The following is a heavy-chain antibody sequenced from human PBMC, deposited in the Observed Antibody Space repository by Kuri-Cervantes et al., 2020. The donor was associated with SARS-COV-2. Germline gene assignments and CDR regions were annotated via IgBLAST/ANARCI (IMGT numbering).Heavy chain of an antibody. CDR3: ARDLDRVGTSALGY. V-gene: IGHV3-30-3*01. J-gene: IGHJ4*02. Sequence: GESLKISCAASGFTFDDYAMHWVRQAPGKGLEWVAVISYDGSNKYYADSVKGRFTISRDNSKNTLYLQMNSLRAEDTAVYYCARDLDRVGTSALGYWGQGTLVTVSS. D-gene: IGHD2-2*01. CDR2: ISYDGSNK. CDR1: GFTFDDYA.